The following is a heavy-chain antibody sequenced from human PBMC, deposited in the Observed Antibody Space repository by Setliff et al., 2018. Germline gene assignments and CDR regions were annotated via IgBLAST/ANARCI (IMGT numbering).Heavy chain of an antibody. J-gene: IGHJ4*02. CDR2: MNPERDNT. CDR1: GYSFISYD. CDR3: VRNPLGPEASTPGGY. V-gene: IGHV1-8*01. Sequence: ASVKVSCKASGYSFISYDINWVRQAPGQGLEWMGWMNPERDNTGYAQKFQGRVTVTGHASINTAYMELTSLTSEDTAVYYCVRNPLGPEASTPGGYWGQGTLVTVSS. D-gene: IGHD3-16*01.